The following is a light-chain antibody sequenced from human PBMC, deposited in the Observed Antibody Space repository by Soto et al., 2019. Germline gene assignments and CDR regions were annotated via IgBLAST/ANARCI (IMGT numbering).Light chain of an antibody. J-gene: IGKJ4*01. CDR3: QQYNNWPLT. V-gene: IGKV3-15*01. Sequence: EIVMTQSPATLSVSPGERATLSCRASQSVSSNLAWYQQKPGQAPRLLIYGASTRATVIPARFSGSGSGTEFTLTISSLQSEDVAVYYCQQYNNWPLTFGRGTKVEIK. CDR1: QSVSSN. CDR2: GAS.